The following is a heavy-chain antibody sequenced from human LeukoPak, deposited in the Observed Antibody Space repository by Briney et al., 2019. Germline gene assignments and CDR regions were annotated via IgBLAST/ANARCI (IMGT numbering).Heavy chain of an antibody. J-gene: IGHJ3*02. CDR3: AREYDSSGDAFDI. CDR1: GFTFDTYW. V-gene: IGHV3-7*03. Sequence: GGSLRLSCAASGFTFDTYWMSWVRQAPGKGLEWVANIKQDGSEKDYVDSVKGRFTISRDNAKNSLYLQMNSLRAEDTALYYCAREYDSSGDAFDIWGQGTMVTVSS. D-gene: IGHD3-22*01. CDR2: IKQDGSEK.